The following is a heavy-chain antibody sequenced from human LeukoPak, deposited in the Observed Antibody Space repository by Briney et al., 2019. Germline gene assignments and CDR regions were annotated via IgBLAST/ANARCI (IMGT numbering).Heavy chain of an antibody. CDR2: IKQDGSEK. CDR1: GFTFNNYA. Sequence: PGGSLRLSCATSGFTFNNYAMGWVRQAPGKGLEWVANIKQDGSEKYYVDSVKGRFTISRDNAKNSLYLQMNSLRAEDTAVYYCARRYFDYWGQGTLVTVSS. CDR3: ARRYFDY. J-gene: IGHJ4*02. V-gene: IGHV3-7*01.